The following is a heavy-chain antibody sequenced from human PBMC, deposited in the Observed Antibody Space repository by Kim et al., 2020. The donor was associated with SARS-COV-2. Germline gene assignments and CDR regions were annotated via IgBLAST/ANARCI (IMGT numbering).Heavy chain of an antibody. D-gene: IGHD6-13*01. CDR1: GYTFTSYD. Sequence: ASVKVSCKASGYTFTSYDINWVRQATGQGLEWMGWMNPNRGNTGYAQKFQGRVTMTRNTSISTAYMELSSLRSEDTAVYYCARRLGSSSRNWFDPWGQGTLVTVSS. J-gene: IGHJ5*02. CDR2: MNPNRGNT. CDR3: ARRLGSSSRNWFDP. V-gene: IGHV1-8*01.